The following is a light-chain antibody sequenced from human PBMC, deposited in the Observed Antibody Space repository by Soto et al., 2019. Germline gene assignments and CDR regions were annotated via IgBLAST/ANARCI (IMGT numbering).Light chain of an antibody. V-gene: IGKV3-11*01. Sequence: EIVLTQSPATLSLSPGKRATLSCRASQNTSSYLIWYKQKPGQAPRLLSYDASNRATGIPARFSGSGSGTDFTLTISSLEPEDFEVYYCQQRFNWQVTFGQGTRLEIK. CDR1: QNTSSY. CDR3: QQRFNWQVT. J-gene: IGKJ5*01. CDR2: DAS.